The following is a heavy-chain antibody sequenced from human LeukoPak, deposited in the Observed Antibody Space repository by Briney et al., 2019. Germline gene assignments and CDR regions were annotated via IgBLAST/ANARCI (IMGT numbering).Heavy chain of an antibody. CDR3: ATDQWRKTHAFDI. V-gene: IGHV1-24*01. J-gene: IGHJ3*02. Sequence: ASVKVSRKASGYTFTSYYMHWVRQAPGKGLEWMGGFDPEDGETIYAQKFQGRVTMTEDTSTDTAYMELSSLRSEDTAVYYCATDQWRKTHAFDIWGQGTMVTVSS. CDR2: FDPEDGET. CDR1: GYTFTSYY. D-gene: IGHD2-8*01.